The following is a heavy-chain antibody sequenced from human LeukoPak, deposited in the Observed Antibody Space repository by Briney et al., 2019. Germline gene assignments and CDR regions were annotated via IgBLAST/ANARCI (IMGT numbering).Heavy chain of an antibody. CDR2: IYTSGST. CDR3: ARQGGRVDTAMVRLSYMDV. CDR1: GGSISSYY. J-gene: IGHJ6*03. Sequence: SETLSLTCTVSGGSISSYYWSWIRQPPGKGLEWIWYIYTSGSTNYNPSLKSRVTISVDTSKNQFSLKLSPVTAADTAVYYCARQGGRVDTAMVRLSYMDVWGKGTTVTVSS. V-gene: IGHV4-4*09. D-gene: IGHD5-18*01.